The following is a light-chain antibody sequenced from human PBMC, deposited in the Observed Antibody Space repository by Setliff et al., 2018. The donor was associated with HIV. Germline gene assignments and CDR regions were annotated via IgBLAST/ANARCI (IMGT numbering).Light chain of an antibody. J-gene: IGLJ1*01. Sequence: QSALAQPASVSASLGQSITITCTGTNRDVGGYDRVSWYQQSPGAAPKLLIFEVTNRPSGVPARFSGSKSGNTASLTISGLQAADEADYFCSSYVASITSPYVFGTGTKVTVL. V-gene: IGLV2-18*02. CDR2: EVT. CDR3: SSYVASITSPYV. CDR1: NRDVGGYDR.